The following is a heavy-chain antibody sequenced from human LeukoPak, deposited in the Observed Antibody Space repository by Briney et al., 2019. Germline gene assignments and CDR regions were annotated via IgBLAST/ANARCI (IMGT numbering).Heavy chain of an antibody. CDR2: IKEDGSRD. V-gene: IGHV3-7*01. Sequence: PGGSLRLSCAASGFTFTTYWMSWVRQTPEKGLEWVANIKEDGSRDYYVDSVRGRLTISRDNAKNLLYLQMKSLRAEDTATYYCARDGGGYDSWGQGTLVTVSS. CDR1: GFTFTTYW. J-gene: IGHJ5*01. CDR3: ARDGGGYDS. D-gene: IGHD5-24*01.